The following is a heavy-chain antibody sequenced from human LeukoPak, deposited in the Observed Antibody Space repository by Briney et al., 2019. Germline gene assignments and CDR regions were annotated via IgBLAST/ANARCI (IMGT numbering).Heavy chain of an antibody. V-gene: IGHV3-30*18. CDR1: GLTFSSYG. CDR3: AKGVVIPWYGMDV. Sequence: GRSLRLSCAASGLTFSSYGMHWVRQAPGKGLEWVAVISYDGSNKYYADSVKGRFTISRDNSKNTLYLQMNSLRAEDTAVYYCAKGVVIPWYGMDVWGQGTTVTVSS. CDR2: ISYDGSNK. J-gene: IGHJ6*02. D-gene: IGHD3-3*01.